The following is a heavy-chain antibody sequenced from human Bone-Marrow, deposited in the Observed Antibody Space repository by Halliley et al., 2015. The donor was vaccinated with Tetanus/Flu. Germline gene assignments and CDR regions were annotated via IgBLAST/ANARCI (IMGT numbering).Heavy chain of an antibody. CDR2: TM. V-gene: IGHV3-48*02. D-gene: IGHD3-9*01. J-gene: IGHJ6*02. CDR3: ARVGGYYDALTRRVLGFGSGMDV. Sequence: TMYYADSVKGRFTISRDNAKNSLYLQMNSLRDEDTAVYYCARVGGYYDALTRRVLGFGSGMDVWGQGTTVTVSS.